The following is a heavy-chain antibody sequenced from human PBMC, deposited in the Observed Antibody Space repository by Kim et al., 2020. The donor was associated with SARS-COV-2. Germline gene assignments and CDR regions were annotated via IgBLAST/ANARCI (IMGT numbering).Heavy chain of an antibody. V-gene: IGHV2-5*01. CDR3: AHTQGVLYFDY. CDR2: K. J-gene: IGHJ4*02. D-gene: IGHD3-10*01. Sequence: KRYSPSLKSRLTITKDTSKNQVVLTMTNMDPVDTATYYCAHTQGVLYFDYWGQGTLVTVSS.